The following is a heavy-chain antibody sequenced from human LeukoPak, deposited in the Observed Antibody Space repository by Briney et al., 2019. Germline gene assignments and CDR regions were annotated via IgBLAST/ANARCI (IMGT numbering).Heavy chain of an antibody. J-gene: IGHJ4*02. CDR1: GGSISSGDYY. Sequence: SQTLSLTCTISGGSISSGDYYWSWIRQPPGKGLEWIGYIYYSGSTYYNPSLKSRVTISVDTSKNQFSLKLSSVTAADTAVYYCARAPAFGFGELQRRFDYWGQGTLVTVSS. V-gene: IGHV4-30-4*08. CDR2: IYYSGST. CDR3: ARAPAFGFGELQRRFDY. D-gene: IGHD3-10*01.